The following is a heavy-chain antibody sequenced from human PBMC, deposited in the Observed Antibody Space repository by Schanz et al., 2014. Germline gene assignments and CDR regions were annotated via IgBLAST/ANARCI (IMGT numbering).Heavy chain of an antibody. CDR1: GYTFVSYS. Sequence: QVQLVQSGAEVKKPGASVKVSCKASGYTFVSYSMHWVRQAPGQGPEFMGWISTFRNEDTNSAQRFQGRLTMTTDTSTSTAYLELTSLRSEDTAVYYCARGSPENMIRGELDYWGQGTLVNVSS. J-gene: IGHJ4*02. CDR3: ARGSPENMIRGELDY. CDR2: ISTFRNEDT. V-gene: IGHV1-2*02. D-gene: IGHD3-10*01.